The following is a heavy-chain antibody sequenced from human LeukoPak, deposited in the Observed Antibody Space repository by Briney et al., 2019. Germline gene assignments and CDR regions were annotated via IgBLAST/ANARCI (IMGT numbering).Heavy chain of an antibody. V-gene: IGHV1-69*05. CDR3: ARLNLDSGGSWYYFDY. Sequence: SVTVSCKASGGTFSSYAISWVRQAPGQGLEWMGRIIPIFGTANYAQKFQGRVTITTDESTSTAYMELSSLRSEDTAVYYCARLNLDSGGSWYYFDYWGQGTLVTVSS. CDR1: GGTFSSYA. J-gene: IGHJ4*02. D-gene: IGHD2-15*01. CDR2: IIPIFGTA.